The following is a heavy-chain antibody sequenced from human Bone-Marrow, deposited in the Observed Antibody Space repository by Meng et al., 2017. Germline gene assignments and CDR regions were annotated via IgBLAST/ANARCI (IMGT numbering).Heavy chain of an antibody. CDR1: GGSFSDYY. CDR2: INHSGST. CDR3: ARGPTTMAHDLDY. Sequence: QVQLEQWGAGLLRLSETLSLACVVSGGSFSDYYWSWIRQPPGKGLEWIGEINHSGSTNYNPSLESRATISVDTSQNNLSLKLSSVTAADSAVYYCARGPTTMAHDLDYWGQGTLVTVSS. D-gene: IGHD4-11*01. V-gene: IGHV4-34*01. J-gene: IGHJ4*02.